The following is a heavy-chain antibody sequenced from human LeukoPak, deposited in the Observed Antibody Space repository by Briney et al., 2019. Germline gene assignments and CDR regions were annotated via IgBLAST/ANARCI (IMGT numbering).Heavy chain of an antibody. J-gene: IGHJ6*02. Sequence: ASVKVSCKASGYTFTSYYMHWVRQAPGQGLEWMRIINPSGGSTSYAQKFQGRVTMTRDTSTSTVYMELSSLRSEDTAVYYCARDRPLLRFLTPVSGGHLYGMDVWGQGTTVTVSS. D-gene: IGHD3-3*01. CDR3: ARDRPLLRFLTPVSGGHLYGMDV. CDR2: INPSGGST. V-gene: IGHV1-46*01. CDR1: GYTFTSYY.